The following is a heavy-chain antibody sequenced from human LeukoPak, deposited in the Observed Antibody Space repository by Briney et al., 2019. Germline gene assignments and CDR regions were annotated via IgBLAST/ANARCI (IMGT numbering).Heavy chain of an antibody. CDR3: ARLDYGDYNNWFDP. Sequence: SQTLSLTCTVSGGSISSGGYYWSWIRQHPGKGLEWIGYIYYSGSTYYNPSLKSRVTISVDTSKNQFSLKLSSVTAADTAVYYCARLDYGDYNNWFDPWGQGTLVTVFS. CDR1: GGSISSGGYY. CDR2: IYYSGST. J-gene: IGHJ5*02. D-gene: IGHD4-17*01. V-gene: IGHV4-31*03.